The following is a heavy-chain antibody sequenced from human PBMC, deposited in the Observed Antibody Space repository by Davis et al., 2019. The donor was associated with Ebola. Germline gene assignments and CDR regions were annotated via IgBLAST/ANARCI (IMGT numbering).Heavy chain of an antibody. CDR1: GFTFSGSA. CDR3: SGSYGTFDY. J-gene: IGHJ4*02. Sequence: GASLKISCAASGFTFSGSAMHWVRQASGKGLEWVGRIRSKANSYATAYAASVKGRITISRDDSKNTAYLQMNSLKTEDTAVYYCSGSYGTFDYWGQGTLVTVSS. V-gene: IGHV3-73*01. CDR2: IRSKANSYAT. D-gene: IGHD1-26*01.